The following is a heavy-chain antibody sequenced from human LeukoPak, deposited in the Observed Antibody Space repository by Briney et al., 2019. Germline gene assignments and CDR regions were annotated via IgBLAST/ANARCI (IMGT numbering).Heavy chain of an antibody. D-gene: IGHD5-18*01. J-gene: IGHJ6*02. V-gene: IGHV7-4-1*02. CDR3: ARVVAYSYGGYHYYDMDV. CDR2: INTNTGNP. CDR1: GYTFTIYA. Sequence: ASVTVSFKAAGYTFTIYAMNWVWQRPGQGLGWVGWINTNTGNPTYAQGFTGRFVFSLDTSVSTAYLQISSLKAKDTAVYYCARVVAYSYGGYHYYDMDVWGQGTTVTVPS.